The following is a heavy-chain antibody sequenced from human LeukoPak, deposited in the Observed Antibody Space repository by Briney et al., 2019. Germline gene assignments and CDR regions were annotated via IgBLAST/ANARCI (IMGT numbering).Heavy chain of an antibody. V-gene: IGHV4-39*07. Sequence: SETLSLTCIVSGGSISRSYNYWGWIRQAPGKGLEWIGEVSHSGNTNYNPSLKSRVTISVDTSKNQFSLKLSSVTAADTAVYYCARDLLWGQGTLVTVSS. CDR2: VSHSGNT. J-gene: IGHJ4*02. CDR1: GGSISRSYNY. CDR3: ARDLL.